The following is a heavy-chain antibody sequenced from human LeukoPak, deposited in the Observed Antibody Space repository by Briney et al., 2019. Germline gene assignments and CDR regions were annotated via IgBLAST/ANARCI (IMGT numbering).Heavy chain of an antibody. J-gene: IGHJ6*04. CDR3: ARDLKEWLVPPYYYYGMDV. V-gene: IGHV4-61*01. CDR2: IYYSGGT. CDR1: GGSVSSGSYY. D-gene: IGHD6-19*01. Sequence: SETLSLTCTVSGGSVSSGSYYWSWIRQPPGKGLEWIGYIYYSGGTNYNPSLKSRVTISVDTSKNQFSLKLSSVTAADTAVYYCARDLKEWLVPPYYYYGMDVWGKGTTVTASS.